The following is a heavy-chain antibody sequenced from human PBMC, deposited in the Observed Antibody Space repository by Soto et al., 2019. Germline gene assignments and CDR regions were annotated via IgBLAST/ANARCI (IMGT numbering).Heavy chain of an antibody. Sequence: GESKKISCKGSGYSFTSYWIGWVRQMPGKGLEWMGIIYPGDSDTRYSPSFQGQVTISADKSISTAYLQWSSLKASDTAMYYCARTRTGYSSGPYYFDYWGQGTLVTVSS. V-gene: IGHV5-51*01. CDR2: IYPGDSDT. CDR1: GYSFTSYW. J-gene: IGHJ4*02. D-gene: IGHD6-19*01. CDR3: ARTRTGYSSGPYYFDY.